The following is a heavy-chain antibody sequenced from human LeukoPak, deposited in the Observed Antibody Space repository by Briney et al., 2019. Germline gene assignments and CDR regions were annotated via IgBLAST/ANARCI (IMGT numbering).Heavy chain of an antibody. J-gene: IGHJ5*02. V-gene: IGHV4-4*07. Sequence: SETLSLTCTVSGGSISSYYWSWIRQPAGKGLEWIGRIYTSGNTNYNPSLKSRVTMSVDTSKNQFSLKLSSVTAADTAVYYCARAHDYGDYHWFDPWGQGTLVTVSS. CDR3: ARAHDYGDYHWFDP. CDR2: IYTSGNT. CDR1: GGSISSYY. D-gene: IGHD4-17*01.